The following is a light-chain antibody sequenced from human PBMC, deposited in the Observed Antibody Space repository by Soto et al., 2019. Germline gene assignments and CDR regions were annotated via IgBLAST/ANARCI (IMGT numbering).Light chain of an antibody. V-gene: IGLV2-14*01. J-gene: IGLJ1*01. Sequence: QSALTQPASVSGSPGQSITISCTGTSSDVGGYNYVSWYQQHPGKAPKLMIYEVSNRPSGVSNRFSGSKSGNTASLTISGLQDEDEADYYCSSYTSSIIDYVFGTGTKLTVL. CDR1: SSDVGGYNY. CDR3: SSYTSSIIDYV. CDR2: EVS.